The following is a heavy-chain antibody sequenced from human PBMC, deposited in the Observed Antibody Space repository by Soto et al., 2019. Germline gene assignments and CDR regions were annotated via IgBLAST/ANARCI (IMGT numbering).Heavy chain of an antibody. CDR2: ISGSGGST. CDR1: GFTFSSYA. V-gene: IGHV3-23*01. Sequence: EVQLLESGGGLVQPGGSLRLSCAASGFTFSSYAMSWVRQAPGKGLEWVSAISGSGGSTYYADSVKGRFTISRDNSKNTLYLQMNSLRAQDTAVNYCAKEGVDDSGVSPTGGGYYFDYWGQGTLVTVSS. D-gene: IGHD3-22*01. CDR3: AKEGVDDSGVSPTGGGYYFDY. J-gene: IGHJ4*02.